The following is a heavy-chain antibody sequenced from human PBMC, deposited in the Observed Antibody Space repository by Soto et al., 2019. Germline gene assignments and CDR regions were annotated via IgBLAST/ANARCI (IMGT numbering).Heavy chain of an antibody. CDR3: EAEMTFGKLSVV. CDR2: IFPKFGTT. CDR1: GDTDTNDV. V-gene: IGHV1-69*13. D-gene: IGHD3-16*02. Sequence: ASVKVSCKASGDTDTNDVISWVRQAPGQGLEWMGGIFPKFGTTYSAQKLQDRLTITADECTSTVYMQLSSLRLDDTAVYYCEAEMTFGKLSVVWGQGTKVTVSS. J-gene: IGHJ6*02.